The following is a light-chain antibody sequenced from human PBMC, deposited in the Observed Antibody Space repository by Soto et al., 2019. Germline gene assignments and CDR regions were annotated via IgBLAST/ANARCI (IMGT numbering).Light chain of an antibody. CDR1: TSKIGAGYD. J-gene: IGLJ3*02. CDR2: GNN. CDR3: QSYDSSLNGWV. V-gene: IGLV1-40*01. Sequence: QSVLTQPPSVSGPPGRGFPTPCPGTTSKIGAGYDVHWYQQLPGTAPKLLIYGNNIRPSGVPDRFSGSKSGTSASLAITGLQAEDEADYYCQSYDSSLNGWVFGGGTKLTVL.